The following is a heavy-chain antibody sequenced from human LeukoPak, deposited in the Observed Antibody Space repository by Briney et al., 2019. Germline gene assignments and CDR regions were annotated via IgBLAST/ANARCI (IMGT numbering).Heavy chain of an antibody. J-gene: IGHJ4*02. CDR3: AKERNRSTSCYYY. CDR1: GFTFSSYA. Sequence: GGSLRLSCAASGFTFSSYAMSWVRQAPGKGLEWASSISCSGGSTYYADSVKGRFTIARDNTKNTLYLQMNSLRAEDTAIYFCAKERNRSTSCYYYWGQGTLVTVSS. V-gene: IGHV3-23*01. D-gene: IGHD2-2*01. CDR2: ISCSGGST.